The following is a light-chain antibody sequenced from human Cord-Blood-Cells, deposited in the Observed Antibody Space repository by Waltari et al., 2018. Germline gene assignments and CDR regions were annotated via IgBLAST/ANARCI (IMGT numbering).Light chain of an antibody. J-gene: IGKJ4*01. Sequence: EIELTQSPRPLSLSPGERATITCRARQGVSSSYLAWYQQKPGPAPSLLIYCASSRATGIPDRFSGSGSGTDVTLTISRLEPEDFAVYYCQQYGSSPLTVGGGTKVEIK. CDR1: QGVSSSY. CDR3: QQYGSSPLT. V-gene: IGKV3-20*01. CDR2: CAS.